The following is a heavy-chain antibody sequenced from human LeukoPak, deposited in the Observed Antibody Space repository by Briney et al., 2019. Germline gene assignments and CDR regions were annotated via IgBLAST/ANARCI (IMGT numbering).Heavy chain of an antibody. Sequence: GASVKVSCKASGYTFTSCYMHWVRQAPGQGLEWMGIINPSGGSTSYAQKFQGRVTMTRDTSTSTVYMELSSLRSEDTAVYYCATLRGGFGELFLSYDYWGQGTLVTVSS. V-gene: IGHV1-46*01. D-gene: IGHD3-10*01. J-gene: IGHJ4*02. CDR2: INPSGGST. CDR1: GYTFTSCY. CDR3: ATLRGGFGELFLSYDY.